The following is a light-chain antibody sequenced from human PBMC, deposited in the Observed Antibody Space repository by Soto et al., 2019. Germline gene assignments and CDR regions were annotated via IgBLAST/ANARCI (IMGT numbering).Light chain of an antibody. Sequence: EKVLTQSPATLSVSPGERATLSCRASQSVSSNLAWYQQKPGQAPRLLISAASTGATGIPARFSGSGSGTEFTLPISSLQSEDFPVYYCQQYNNWPLTFGGGTKVDIK. V-gene: IGKV3-15*01. CDR3: QQYNNWPLT. J-gene: IGKJ4*01. CDR2: AAS. CDR1: QSVSSN.